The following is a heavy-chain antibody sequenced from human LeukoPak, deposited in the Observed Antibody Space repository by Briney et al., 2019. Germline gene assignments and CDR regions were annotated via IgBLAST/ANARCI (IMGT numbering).Heavy chain of an antibody. CDR1: GFTFNSYA. Sequence: GGSLRLSCAASGFTFNSYAVHWVRQAPGKGLEWVAVISYDGSINFYAASVKGRFTIFRDSSKNTLYLQMNSLRAEDTALYFCARDRRYCSGGSCYFDYFFDYWGQGTLVTVSS. D-gene: IGHD2-15*01. CDR3: ARDRRYCSGGSCYFDYFFDY. CDR2: ISYDGSIN. J-gene: IGHJ4*02. V-gene: IGHV3-30-3*01.